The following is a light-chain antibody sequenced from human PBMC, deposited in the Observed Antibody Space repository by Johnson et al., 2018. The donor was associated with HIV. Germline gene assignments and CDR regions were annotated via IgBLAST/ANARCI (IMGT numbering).Light chain of an antibody. J-gene: IGLJ1*01. Sequence: QAVLTQPPSVSAAPGQKVTISCSGSSSDIGYNFVSWYQQLPGTAPKVLIYENNKRPSGIPDRFSGSKSGTSATLGITGLQTGDEADYYCGTWDSSLSAGYVFGTGTKVTVL. CDR3: GTWDSSLSAGYV. CDR2: ENN. V-gene: IGLV1-51*02. CDR1: SSDIGYNF.